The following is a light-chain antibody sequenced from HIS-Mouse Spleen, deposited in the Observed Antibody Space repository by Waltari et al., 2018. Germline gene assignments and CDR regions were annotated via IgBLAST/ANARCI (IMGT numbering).Light chain of an antibody. CDR1: SSDVGGYNY. Sequence: QSALTQPASVSGSPGQSITISCTGTSSDVGGYNYVSWYQQHPGKAPKLMLYYVSNRPSGVSTRFSGSQSGNPASLTISGLQAEDEADYYCSSYTSSSTEVFGGGTKLTVL. CDR2: YVS. CDR3: SSYTSSSTEV. V-gene: IGLV2-14*03. J-gene: IGLJ2*01.